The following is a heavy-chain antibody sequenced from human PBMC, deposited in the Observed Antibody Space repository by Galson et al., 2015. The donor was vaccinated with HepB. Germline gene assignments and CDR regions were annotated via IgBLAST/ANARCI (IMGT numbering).Heavy chain of an antibody. J-gene: IGHJ6*02. CDR1: GDSVSSNSAA. CDR3: ARVSYYDSSGYLPVPYYGMDV. V-gene: IGHV6-1*01. CDR2: TYYRSKWYN. Sequence: CAISGDSVSSNSAAWNWIRQSPSRGPEWLGRTYYRSKWYNDYAVSVKSRITINPDTSKNQFSLQLNSVTPEDTAVYYCARVSYYDSSGYLPVPYYGMDVWGQGTTVTVSS. D-gene: IGHD3-22*01.